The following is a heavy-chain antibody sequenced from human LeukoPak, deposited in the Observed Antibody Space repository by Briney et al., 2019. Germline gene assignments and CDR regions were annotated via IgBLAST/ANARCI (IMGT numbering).Heavy chain of an antibody. V-gene: IGHV4-34*01. J-gene: IGHJ4*02. Sequence: SETLSLTCAVYGGSFSGYYWSWIRQPPGKGLEWIGEINHSGSTNYNPSLKSRVTISVDTSKNQFSLKLSSVTAADTAVYYCARPSRYSSSSGFGYRGQGTLVTVSS. D-gene: IGHD6-6*01. CDR1: GGSFSGYY. CDR2: INHSGST. CDR3: ARPSRYSSSSGFGY.